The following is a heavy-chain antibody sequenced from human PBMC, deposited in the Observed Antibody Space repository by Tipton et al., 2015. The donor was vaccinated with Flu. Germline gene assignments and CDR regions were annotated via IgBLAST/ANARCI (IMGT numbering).Heavy chain of an antibody. V-gene: IGHV3-23*01. CDR2: ISGSGGRT. J-gene: IGHJ4*02. Sequence: SLRLSCAASGFTFSSYAMTWVRQAPGKGLEWVSSISGSGGRTYYADSAKGRFTISRDNAKNSIYLQMNSLRAEDTAVYYCARDYGGYPYWGQGTLVTVSS. D-gene: IGHD6-25*01. CDR1: GFTFSSYA. CDR3: ARDYGGYPY.